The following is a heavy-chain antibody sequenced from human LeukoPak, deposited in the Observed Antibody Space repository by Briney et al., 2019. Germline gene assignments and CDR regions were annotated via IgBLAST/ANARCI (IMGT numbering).Heavy chain of an antibody. V-gene: IGHV1-8*03. CDR1: GYTFTNYD. Sequence: GASVKVSCKASGYTFTNYDINWVRQATGQGLEWMGWMNPNSGNTGYAQKFQGRVTITRNTSISTAYMELSSLRSEDTAVYYCARGPLLGSSYLFDYWGQGTLVTVSS. J-gene: IGHJ4*02. CDR3: ARGPLLGSSYLFDY. D-gene: IGHD6-13*01. CDR2: MNPNSGNT.